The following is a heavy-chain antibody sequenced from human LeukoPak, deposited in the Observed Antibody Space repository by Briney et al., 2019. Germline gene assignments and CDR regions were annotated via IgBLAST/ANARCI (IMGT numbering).Heavy chain of an antibody. CDR3: AKAESRTYVWGSYRYTGDY. D-gene: IGHD3-16*02. Sequence: GGSLRLSCAASGFTFSSYAMSWVRQAPGKGLEWVSAISGSGGSTYYADSVKGRFTISRDNSKNTLYLQMNSLRAEDTAVYYCAKAESRTYVWGSYRYTGDYWGQGTLVTVSS. V-gene: IGHV3-23*01. CDR1: GFTFSSYA. CDR2: ISGSGGST. J-gene: IGHJ4*02.